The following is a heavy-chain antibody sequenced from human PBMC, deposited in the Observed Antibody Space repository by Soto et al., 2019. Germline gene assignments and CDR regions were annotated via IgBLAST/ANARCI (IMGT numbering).Heavy chain of an antibody. J-gene: IGHJ4*02. Sequence: LRLSCAASGFTFSSYAMSWVRQAPGKGLEWVSAISGSGGSTYYADSVKGRFTISRDNSKNTLYLQMNSLRAEDTAVYYCAKGGWFGESSFDYWGQGTLVTVSS. D-gene: IGHD3-10*01. CDR2: ISGSGGST. V-gene: IGHV3-23*01. CDR1: GFTFSSYA. CDR3: AKGGWFGESSFDY.